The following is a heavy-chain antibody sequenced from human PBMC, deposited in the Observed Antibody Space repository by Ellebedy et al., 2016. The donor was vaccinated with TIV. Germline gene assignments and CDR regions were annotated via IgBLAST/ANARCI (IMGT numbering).Heavy chain of an antibody. CDR1: GFTVSNNY. J-gene: IGHJ4*02. Sequence: PGGSLRLSCAASGFTVSNNYMNWVRQAPGKGLEWVSLIYSGGSTRYADSVKGRLPISRDSSNNKLYLQMNSLRAEDTAVYYCARDGAGGGKWGQGTLVTVSS. D-gene: IGHD3-16*01. V-gene: IGHV3-53*01. CDR2: IYSGGST. CDR3: ARDGAGGGK.